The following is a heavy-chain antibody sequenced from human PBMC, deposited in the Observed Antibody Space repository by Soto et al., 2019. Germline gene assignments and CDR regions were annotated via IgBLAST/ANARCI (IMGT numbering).Heavy chain of an antibody. J-gene: IGHJ1*01. V-gene: IGHV3-53*01. CDR2: IYSGGST. Sequence: EVQLVESGGGLIQPGGSLRLSCAASGFTVSSNYMSWVRQAPGKVLEWVSVIYSGGSTYYAASVKGRFTISRDNSTHTLYLQMNSLRAEDTAVYYCARDRVESGYPEYFQHWGQGTLVTVSS. CDR3: ARDRVESGYPEYFQH. D-gene: IGHD3-22*01. CDR1: GFTVSSNY.